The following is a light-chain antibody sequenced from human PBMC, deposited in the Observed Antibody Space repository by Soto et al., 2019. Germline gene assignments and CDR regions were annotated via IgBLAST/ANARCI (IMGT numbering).Light chain of an antibody. J-gene: IGKJ4*01. Sequence: DIQMTQSPSSLSASVGDRVTITCQASQDISNYLNWYQQKPGKAPKLLIYDASNLETGVPSRFSRSGSETDFTFTISSLQHEDIATYYCQQYDNLPLTFGGGTKVEIK. V-gene: IGKV1-33*01. CDR1: QDISNY. CDR2: DAS. CDR3: QQYDNLPLT.